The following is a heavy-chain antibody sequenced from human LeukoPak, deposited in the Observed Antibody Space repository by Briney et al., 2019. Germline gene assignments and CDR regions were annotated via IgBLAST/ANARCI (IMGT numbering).Heavy chain of an antibody. D-gene: IGHD4-17*01. J-gene: IGHJ3*02. CDR3: ATERLEGGDYVAPRHHGAFDI. CDR1: GYTLTELS. V-gene: IGHV1-24*01. Sequence: GASVKVSCKISGYTLTELSMHWVRQAPGKGLEWMGGFDPEDGETIYAQKFQGRVTMTEDTSTDTDYMELSSLRSEDTAVYYCATERLEGGDYVAPRHHGAFDIWGQGTMVTVSS. CDR2: FDPEDGET.